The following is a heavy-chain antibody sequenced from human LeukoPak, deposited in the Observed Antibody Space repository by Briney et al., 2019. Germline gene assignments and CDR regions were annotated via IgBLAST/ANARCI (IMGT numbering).Heavy chain of an antibody. Sequence: TSETLSLTCAFYGGSFSGYYWIWIRQPPGKGLEWIGEINHSGSTKYNPSLKSRVTISVDTSKNQFFLKLNSVTAADTAVYYCAQVAVAGQVLFDCWGQGTLVTVSS. CDR1: GGSFSGYY. J-gene: IGHJ4*02. CDR3: AQVAVAGQVLFDC. D-gene: IGHD6-19*01. V-gene: IGHV4-34*01. CDR2: INHSGST.